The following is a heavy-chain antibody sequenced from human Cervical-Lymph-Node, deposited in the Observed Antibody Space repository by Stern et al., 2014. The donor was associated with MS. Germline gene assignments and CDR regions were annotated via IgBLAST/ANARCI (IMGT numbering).Heavy chain of an antibody. CDR1: GFTFSSYW. CDR2: INSDGRST. CDR3: ARGVIAARDGYYYYGMDV. V-gene: IGHV3-74*01. D-gene: IGHD6-6*01. J-gene: IGHJ6*02. Sequence: EVQLVESGGGLVQPGGSLRLSCAASGFTFSSYWMHWVRQAPGKGLVWVSRINSDGRSTSYADSVKGRFTISRDNAKNTLYLQMNSLRAEDTAVYYCARGVIAARDGYYYYGMDVWGQGTTVTVSS.